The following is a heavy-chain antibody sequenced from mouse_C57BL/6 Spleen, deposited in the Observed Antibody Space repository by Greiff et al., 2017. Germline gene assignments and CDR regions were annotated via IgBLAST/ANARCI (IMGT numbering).Heavy chain of an antibody. CDR2: INPSNGGT. D-gene: IGHD2-3*01. Sequence: VQLQQPGTELVKPGASVKLSCKASGYTFTSYWMHWVKQRPGQGLEWIGNINPSNGGTKYNEKFKSKATLTVYKSSSTAYMQLSSLTSEDAAVYYCARRFGYYRGDYWGQGTSVTVSS. CDR3: ARRFGYYRGDY. CDR1: GYTFTSYW. J-gene: IGHJ4*01. V-gene: IGHV1-53*01.